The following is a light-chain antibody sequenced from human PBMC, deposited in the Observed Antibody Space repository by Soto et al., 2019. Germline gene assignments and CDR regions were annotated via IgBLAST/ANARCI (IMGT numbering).Light chain of an antibody. CDR1: QSVLYSSNNNNH. Sequence: DIVMTQSPDSLAVSLGERATINCKSSQSVLYSSNNNNHLAWNQQKPGQPPKLLIYWASTRQSGVPDRFSGSGSGTDFALTITSLQAEDVAVYYCQQYYSIPWTFGQGTRVEIK. J-gene: IGKJ1*01. CDR2: WAS. CDR3: QQYYSIPWT. V-gene: IGKV4-1*01.